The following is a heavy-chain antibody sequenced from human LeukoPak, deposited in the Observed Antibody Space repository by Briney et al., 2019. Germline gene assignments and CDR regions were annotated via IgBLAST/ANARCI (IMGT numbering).Heavy chain of an antibody. D-gene: IGHD1-14*01. CDR2: IRQDGNEK. J-gene: IGHJ4*02. CDR1: GFTFSSYS. CDR3: ATNSDRRFDY. V-gene: IGHV3-7*01. Sequence: GGSLRLSCAASGFTFSSYSMNWVRQAPGKGLEWVANIRQDGNEKFYVDSVKGRFTISRDNARNSVYLQMSSLRAEDTAVYYCATNSDRRFDYWGQGTLVTVAS.